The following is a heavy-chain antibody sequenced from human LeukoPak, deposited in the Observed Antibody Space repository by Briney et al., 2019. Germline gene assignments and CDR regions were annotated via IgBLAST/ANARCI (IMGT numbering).Heavy chain of an antibody. V-gene: IGHV1-18*01. CDR3: AREVIVVVVAAYYYYGMDV. CDR2: ISAYNGNT. D-gene: IGHD2-15*01. Sequence: AVNVSFMASGYIFTSYGISWLRPAPVQRLVRMGLISAYNGNTNYAQKLQGRVTMTTDTSTSTAYMELRSLRSDDTAVYYCAREVIVVVVAAYYYYGMDVWGQGTTVTVSS. CDR1: GYIFTSYG. J-gene: IGHJ6*02.